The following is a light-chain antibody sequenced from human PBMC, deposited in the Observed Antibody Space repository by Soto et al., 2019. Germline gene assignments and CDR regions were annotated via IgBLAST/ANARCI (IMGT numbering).Light chain of an antibody. CDR3: QQYGNFPYT. CDR1: QSVPSDW. CDR2: GAS. J-gene: IGKJ2*01. V-gene: IGKV3-20*01. Sequence: EIVLTQSPGTLSLSPGERATLSCRASQSVPSDWLAWYRHKPGQAPRLLIYGASSRATGVPDRVSGSGSGTDFTLTINSLEHEDFAVYYWQQYGNFPYTCGQGTKLEIK.